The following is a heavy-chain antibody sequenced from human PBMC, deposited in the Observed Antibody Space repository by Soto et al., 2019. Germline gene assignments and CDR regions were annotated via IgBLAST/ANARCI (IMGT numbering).Heavy chain of an antibody. CDR3: ARRSYGYSYGRDV. CDR2: IYPGDSDT. Sequence: PGESLKSSCKGSVYSFTSYWIGWVRQMPGKGLEWMGIIYPGDSDTRYSPSFQGQVTISADKSISTAYLQWSSLKASDTAMYYCARRSYGYSYGRDVWGHWTTVSVSS. V-gene: IGHV5-51*01. J-gene: IGHJ6*02. D-gene: IGHD5-18*01. CDR1: VYSFTSYW.